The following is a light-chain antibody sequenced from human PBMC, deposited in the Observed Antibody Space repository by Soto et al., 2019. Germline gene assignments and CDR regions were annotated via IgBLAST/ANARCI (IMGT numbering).Light chain of an antibody. J-gene: IGKJ5*01. CDR1: QSVSSSY. CDR3: QQYGSSPPIT. Sequence: EIVLTQSPGTLSLSPGERATLSCRASQSVSSSYLAWYQQKPGQAPRLLIYGASSRATGIPDRFSGSGSGTDSTLTISRLEPKDFAVYYCQQYGSSPPITFGQGTRLEIK. CDR2: GAS. V-gene: IGKV3-20*01.